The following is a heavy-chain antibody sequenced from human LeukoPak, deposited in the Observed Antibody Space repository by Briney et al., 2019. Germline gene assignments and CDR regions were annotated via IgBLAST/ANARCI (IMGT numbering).Heavy chain of an antibody. D-gene: IGHD3-3*01. CDR3: AKDSQYYDFWSGYSAGDAFDI. Sequence: GGSLRLSCAASGFTFSSYAMSWVRQAPGKGLEWVSAISGSGGSTYYADSVKGGFTISRDNSKNTLYLQMNSLRAEDTAVYYCAKDSQYYDFWSGYSAGDAFDIWGQGTMVTVSS. V-gene: IGHV3-23*01. CDR2: ISGSGGST. CDR1: GFTFSSYA. J-gene: IGHJ3*02.